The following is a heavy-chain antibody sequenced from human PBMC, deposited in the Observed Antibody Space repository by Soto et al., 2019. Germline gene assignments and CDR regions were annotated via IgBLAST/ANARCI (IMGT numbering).Heavy chain of an antibody. Sequence: QEQLVESGGGVVQPGRSLRLSCAASGFTFSTYGMHWVRQAPGKGLEWVAIISYDGSNKYYVDSVKGRFTISRDNSKNTLFLQMNSLRADDTALYYCAKDSGFRALDYWGQGTLVTVSS. CDR3: AKDSGFRALDY. V-gene: IGHV3-30*18. CDR2: ISYDGSNK. CDR1: GFTFSTYG. J-gene: IGHJ4*02. D-gene: IGHD3-10*01.